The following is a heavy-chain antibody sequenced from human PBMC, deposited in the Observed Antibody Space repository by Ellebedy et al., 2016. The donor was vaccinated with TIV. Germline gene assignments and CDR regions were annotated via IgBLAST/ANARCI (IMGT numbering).Heavy chain of an antibody. CDR2: IFPRDSVT. CDR1: GYSFPNYW. V-gene: IGHV5-51*01. Sequence: GESLKISXKASGYSFPNYWIGWVRQMPGRGLEWMGVIFPRDSVTRYSPSFEGQITISVDKSLTTAYLQWSSLKASDTAIYYCASLNNFHSGYRYYFNYWGQGSLVTVSS. D-gene: IGHD5-12*01. CDR3: ASLNNFHSGYRYYFNY. J-gene: IGHJ4*02.